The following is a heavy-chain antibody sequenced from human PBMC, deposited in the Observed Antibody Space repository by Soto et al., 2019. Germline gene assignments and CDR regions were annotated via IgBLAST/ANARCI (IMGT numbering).Heavy chain of an antibody. V-gene: IGHV1-18*04. CDR1: GYVFTSFG. Sequence: ASVKVSCKTSGYVFTSFGLSWVRQAPGRGLELMGLVRPYNGDTKYAQKFEGRVTMTSXXXXTXTXMXLXXLXSDDTAVYFCVRRFFADFWSPYYYFVYWGQ. D-gene: IGHD3-16*01. J-gene: IGHJ4*02. CDR3: VRRFFADFWSPYYYFVY. CDR2: VRPYNGDT.